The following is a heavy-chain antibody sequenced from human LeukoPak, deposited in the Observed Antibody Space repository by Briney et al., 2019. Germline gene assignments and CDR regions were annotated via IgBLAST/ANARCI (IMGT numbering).Heavy chain of an antibody. V-gene: IGHV4-61*02. J-gene: IGHJ5*02. CDR3: AREITVTTYNLWTSEGRFDP. CDR2: IYTSGST. Sequence: SQTLSLTCTVSGGSISSGSYYWSWIRQPAGQGLEWIGRIYTSGSTNYNPSLKSRVTISVDTSKNQFSLKLSSVTAADTAVYYCAREITVTTYNLWTSEGRFDPWGQGTLVTVSS. D-gene: IGHD4-17*01. CDR1: GGSISSGSYY.